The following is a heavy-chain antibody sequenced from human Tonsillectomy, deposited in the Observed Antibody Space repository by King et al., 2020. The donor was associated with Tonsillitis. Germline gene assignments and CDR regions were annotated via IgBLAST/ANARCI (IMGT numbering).Heavy chain of an antibody. Sequence: QLVQSGTEVKNPGSSVRVSCKTSGGTFSSYGITWVRQAPGQGLEWMGGIIPIFGTTNYAQNFQGRVTITADESTSTAYMELSSLRSEDTAVYHCARNTVATPHAFDIWGQGTMVTVSS. CDR1: GGTFSSYG. D-gene: IGHD4-23*01. CDR3: ARNTVATPHAFDI. J-gene: IGHJ3*02. V-gene: IGHV1-69*01. CDR2: IIPIFGTT.